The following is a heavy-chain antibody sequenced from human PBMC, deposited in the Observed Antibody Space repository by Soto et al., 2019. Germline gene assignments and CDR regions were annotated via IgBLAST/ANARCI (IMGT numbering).Heavy chain of an antibody. J-gene: IGHJ6*02. CDR3: ARQGVRGFYYYYGMDV. CDR2: INHSGST. D-gene: IGHD3-10*01. CDR1: GRSFSGYY. Sequence: PSDTLSLTCAFHGRSFSGYYWRWIRQPPGKGLEWIGEINHSGSTNYNPSLKSRVTISVDTSKNQFSLKLSSVTAADTAVYYCARQGVRGFYYYYGMDVWGQGTTVT. V-gene: IGHV4-34*01.